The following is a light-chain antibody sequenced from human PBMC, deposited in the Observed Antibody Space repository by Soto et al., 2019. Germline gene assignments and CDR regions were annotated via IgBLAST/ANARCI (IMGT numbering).Light chain of an antibody. V-gene: IGKV3-11*01. CDR2: DAS. Sequence: EIVLTQSPATLSLSPGERATLSCRASQSISSHLAWYQQKPGQAPRLLIYDASNRATGIPARFSGSGSGTDFTLTISSLEPEDFAVYYCQQCSSRPRTFGQGTKVEIK. CDR1: QSISSH. J-gene: IGKJ1*01. CDR3: QQCSSRPRT.